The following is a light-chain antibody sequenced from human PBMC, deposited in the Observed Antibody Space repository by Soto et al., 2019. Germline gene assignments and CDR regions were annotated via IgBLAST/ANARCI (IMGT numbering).Light chain of an antibody. CDR1: QRVSRN. CDR3: RQYGRSLGFA. V-gene: IGKV3-20*01. J-gene: IGKJ4*01. Sequence: IVMTHSPATLSVSPCERATLSASASQRVSRNLAWYQQKPGQAPRLLLYGASSRATGIPDRFSGSGSGTDFTLTISRLEPEDFAVYYCRQYGRSLGFAFGGGTKVDIK. CDR2: GAS.